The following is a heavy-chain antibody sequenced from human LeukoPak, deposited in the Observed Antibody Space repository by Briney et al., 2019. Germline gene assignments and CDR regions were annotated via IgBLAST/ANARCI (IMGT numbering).Heavy chain of an antibody. Sequence: GGSLRLSCAASGFTFSTYAMSWVRQAPGKGLQWVSAISGGGGSTYYADSVKGRFTISRGNSKNTLYLQMNSLRAEDTAVYYCAKVVYDSSGYPARYFDLWGRGTLVTVSS. J-gene: IGHJ2*01. CDR2: ISGGGGST. CDR3: AKVVYDSSGYPARYFDL. V-gene: IGHV3-23*01. D-gene: IGHD3-22*01. CDR1: GFTFSTYA.